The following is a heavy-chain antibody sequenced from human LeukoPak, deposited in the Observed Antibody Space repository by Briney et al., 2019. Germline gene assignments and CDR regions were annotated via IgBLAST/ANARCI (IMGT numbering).Heavy chain of an antibody. CDR2: IRSKANSYAT. J-gene: IGHJ3*02. Sequence: GGSLRLSCAASGFTFSGSAMHWVRQASGKGLEWVGRIRSKANSYATAYAASVKGRVTISRDDSKNTAYLQMNSLKTEDTAVYYCTTLYDSSGYPTFHAFDIWGQGTMVTVSS. CDR3: TTLYDSSGYPTFHAFDI. CDR1: GFTFSGSA. V-gene: IGHV3-73*01. D-gene: IGHD3-22*01.